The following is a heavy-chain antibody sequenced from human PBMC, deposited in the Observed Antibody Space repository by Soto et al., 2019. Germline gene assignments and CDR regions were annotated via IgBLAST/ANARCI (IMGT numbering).Heavy chain of an antibody. D-gene: IGHD3-22*01. CDR2: IYFSGST. V-gene: IGHV4-59*01. CDR1: GGSISSYC. J-gene: IGHJ6*02. Sequence: SETLSLTCTVSGGSISSYCWSWIRQRPGKGLGWMGYIYFSGSTHYNPSLKSRVTISVDTPNNQSSLKLSSVTAADTAVYYCATASGYTNYYYYGRDVWGQGTTVTV. CDR3: ATASGYTNYYYYGRDV.